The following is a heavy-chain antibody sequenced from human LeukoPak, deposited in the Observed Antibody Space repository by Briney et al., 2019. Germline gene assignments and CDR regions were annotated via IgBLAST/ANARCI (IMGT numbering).Heavy chain of an antibody. CDR2: INSDGSIT. J-gene: IGHJ4*02. CDR3: AKASRADFVVVVAGFEY. CDR1: GFTFSTSW. V-gene: IGHV3-74*01. D-gene: IGHD2-15*01. Sequence: GGSLRLSCAASGFTFSTSWMHWVRQAPGKGLVWVSRINSDGSITTYADSVKGRFTISRDNAKNTLYLQMNSLRAEDTAVYYCAKASRADFVVVVAGFEYWGQGTLVTVSS.